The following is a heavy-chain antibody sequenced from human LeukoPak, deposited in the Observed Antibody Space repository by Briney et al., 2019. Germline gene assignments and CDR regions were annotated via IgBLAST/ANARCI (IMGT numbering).Heavy chain of an antibody. CDR1: GYTFTDYY. CDR2: ISPNSGNT. V-gene: IGHV1-2*02. J-gene: IGHJ3*02. Sequence: ASVKVSCKASGYTFTDYYIHWVRRAPGQGLEWMGWISPNSGNTNYAPGSQGRVTMTRDTSISTAYMELSSLTFDDTAVYYCAREPPTVHPERRRPGVLDIWGQGTMVTVSS. CDR3: AREPPTVHPERRRPGVLDI. D-gene: IGHD1-14*01.